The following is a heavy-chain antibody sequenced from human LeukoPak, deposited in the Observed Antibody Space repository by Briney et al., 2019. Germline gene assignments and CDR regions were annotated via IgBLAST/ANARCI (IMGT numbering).Heavy chain of an antibody. J-gene: IGHJ4*02. CDR1: GFTFSGSA. D-gene: IGHD3-10*01. CDR2: IRSKANSYAT. V-gene: IGHV3-73*01. CDR3: TSPHGGGDY. Sequence: GGSLRLSCAASGFTFSGSAMHWVRQASGKGLEWVGRIRSKANSYATAYAASVKGRSTISRDDSKNTAYLQMNSLKTEDTAVYYCTSPHGGGDYWGQGTLVTVSS.